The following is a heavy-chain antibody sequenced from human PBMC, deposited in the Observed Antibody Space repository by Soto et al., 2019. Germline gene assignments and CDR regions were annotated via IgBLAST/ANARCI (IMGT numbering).Heavy chain of an antibody. J-gene: IGHJ6*02. D-gene: IGHD2-2*01. Sequence: GGSLRLSCAASGFTISNYVMHWVRQAPGKGLEWVAVISYDGTITYYADSVKGRFTISRDNSKNTLYLQMNSLRTEDTAVYYCATTRVGPCSSSICFSGIFDGMDVWGQGTTLTV. V-gene: IGHV3-30-3*01. CDR3: ATTRVGPCSSSICFSGIFDGMDV. CDR2: ISYDGTIT. CDR1: GFTISNYV.